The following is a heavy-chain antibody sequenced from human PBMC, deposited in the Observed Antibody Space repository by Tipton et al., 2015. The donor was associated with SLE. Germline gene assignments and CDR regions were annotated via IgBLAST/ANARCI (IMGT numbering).Heavy chain of an antibody. J-gene: IGHJ4*02. CDR1: GYTFTGFY. V-gene: IGHV1-2*02. CDR3: AVAAGPFDH. D-gene: IGHD6-13*01. Sequence: QLVQSGAEVKKPGAPVRVSCKASGYTFTGFYIHWVRQAPGQGLEWMGWINPNSGGTKFAQKFQGRVTLTGDTSISTAYMELSTLRSDDTAVYYCAVAAGPFDHWGQGTLVTVSS. CDR2: INPNSGGT.